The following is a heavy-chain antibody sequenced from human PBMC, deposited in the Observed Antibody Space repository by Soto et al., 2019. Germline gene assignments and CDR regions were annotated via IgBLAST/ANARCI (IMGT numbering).Heavy chain of an antibody. Sequence: QVPLVQSGAEVKKPGASVKVSCKASGYTFTSYGITWIRQAPGQGLEWMGWISAYNGDTNYAQKFQGRVTMTTDTPTSTAYMELTSLRSDDTAVYYCARGRTVEYSGYDLFDYWGQGTLVTVS. CDR1: GYTFTSYG. D-gene: IGHD5-12*01. V-gene: IGHV1-18*01. J-gene: IGHJ4*02. CDR2: ISAYNGDT. CDR3: ARGRTVEYSGYDLFDY.